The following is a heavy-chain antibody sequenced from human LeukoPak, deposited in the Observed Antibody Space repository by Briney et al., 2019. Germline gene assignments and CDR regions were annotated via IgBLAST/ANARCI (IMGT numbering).Heavy chain of an antibody. CDR3: ARHLVECGENNCPPSNFDY. CDR1: GGSIISSSYY. CDR2: IYFSGST. Sequence: SETLSPTCTVPGGSIISSSYYWGWIRQPPGKWLEWIGSIYFSGSTYSNPSLKRRVTISVDTSKNQFSLKLSSVTAADTAMYYCARHLVECGENNCPPSNFDYWGQGTLVTVSS. V-gene: IGHV4-39*01. J-gene: IGHJ4*02. D-gene: IGHD1-1*01.